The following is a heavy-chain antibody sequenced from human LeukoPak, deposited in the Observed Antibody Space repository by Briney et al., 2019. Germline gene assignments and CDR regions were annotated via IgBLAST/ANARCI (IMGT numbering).Heavy chain of an antibody. CDR3: AREVNRPTDADAFDI. Sequence: PSQTLSLTCTVSGGSIISDTHFWSWIRQHPGKDLEWLGYIHHRARAFYRPFLESRLTISLDTSKNQFSLKLNSVIGADTAVYYCAREVNRPTDADAFDIWGQGTMVTVSS. V-gene: IGHV4-31*03. CDR1: GGSIISDTHF. J-gene: IGHJ3*02. CDR2: IHHRARA. D-gene: IGHD1-26*01.